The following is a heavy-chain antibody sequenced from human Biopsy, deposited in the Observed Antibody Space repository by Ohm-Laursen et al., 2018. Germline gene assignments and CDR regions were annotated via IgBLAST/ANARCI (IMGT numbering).Heavy chain of an antibody. J-gene: IGHJ4*02. D-gene: IGHD6-19*01. V-gene: IGHV4-38-2*01. Sequence: TLSLTCAVSGYSISTGYYWGWIRQPPGKGLEWIGSIFHTGTTYYNPSLKSRVTISVDTSKNQFSLKLSSVTAADTAAYYCARGRLRAVARFDYWGQGTLVTVSS. CDR1: GYSISTGYY. CDR3: ARGRLRAVARFDY. CDR2: IFHTGTT.